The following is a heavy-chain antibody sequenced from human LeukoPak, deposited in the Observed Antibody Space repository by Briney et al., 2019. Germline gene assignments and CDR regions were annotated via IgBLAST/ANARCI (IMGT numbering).Heavy chain of an antibody. CDR3: AKARITMIVPDY. D-gene: IGHD3-22*01. CDR2: ISGSGDST. CDR1: GFTFSRFA. J-gene: IGHJ4*02. V-gene: IGHV3-23*01. Sequence: PGGSLRLSCAASGFTFSRFAMSWVRQAPGKGLEWVSGISGSGDSTYYADSVKGRFTISRDNSKNTLYLQMNGLRAEDTAVYYCAKARITMIVPDYWGQGTLVTVSS.